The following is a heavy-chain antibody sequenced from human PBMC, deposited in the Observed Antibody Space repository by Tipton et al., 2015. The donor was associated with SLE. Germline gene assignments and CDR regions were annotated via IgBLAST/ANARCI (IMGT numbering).Heavy chain of an antibody. CDR1: EYSFTHYW. Sequence: QSGPEVKKPGESLKISCQGSEYSFTHYWIGWVRQMPGKGLEWMGVIYPGDSHITYSPSFQGQVTISADKSINTAYLQWNSLKASDTAIYYCARHSELGSEFDFWGQGTLVTVSS. D-gene: IGHD7-27*01. CDR3: ARHSELGSEFDF. J-gene: IGHJ4*02. V-gene: IGHV5-51*01. CDR2: IYPGDSHI.